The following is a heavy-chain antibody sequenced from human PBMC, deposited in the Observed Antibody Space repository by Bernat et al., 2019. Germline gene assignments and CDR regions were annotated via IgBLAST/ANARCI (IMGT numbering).Heavy chain of an antibody. CDR1: GFTFSSYG. Sequence: QVQLVESGGGVVQPGRSLRLSCAASGFTFSSYGMHWVRQAPGKGLEGVAVISYDGSNKYYADSVKCRFTISRDNSKTTLYLQMNSLRAEDTAVYYCAKEGGYSSGWYNSDYYYGMDVWGQGTTVTVSS. J-gene: IGHJ6*02. V-gene: IGHV3-30*18. CDR2: ISYDGSNK. D-gene: IGHD6-19*01. CDR3: AKEGGYSSGWYNSDYYYGMDV.